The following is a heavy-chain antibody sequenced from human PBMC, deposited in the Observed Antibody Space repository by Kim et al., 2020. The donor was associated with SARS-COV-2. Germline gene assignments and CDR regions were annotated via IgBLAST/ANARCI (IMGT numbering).Heavy chain of an antibody. Sequence: GGFLRLSCAASGFTFSDYYMSWIRQAPGKGLEWVSYISSSSSYTNYADSVKGRFTISRDNAKNSLYLQMNSLRAEDTAVYYCARVVRYYYGSGSYFFGRSWFDPWGQGTLVTVSS. CDR3: ARVVRYYYGSGSYFFGRSWFDP. CDR2: ISSSSSYT. D-gene: IGHD3-10*01. J-gene: IGHJ5*02. CDR1: GFTFSDYY. V-gene: IGHV3-11*05.